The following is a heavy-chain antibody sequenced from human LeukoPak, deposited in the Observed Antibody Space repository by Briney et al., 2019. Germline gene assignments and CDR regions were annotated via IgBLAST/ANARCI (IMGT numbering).Heavy chain of an antibody. J-gene: IGHJ3*02. CDR3: ARDFTDDAFDI. CDR1: GGTFSNSG. D-gene: IGHD3-16*01. CDR2: IVPILGIP. Sequence: SVEVSCKPSGGTFSNSGFSWVRQAPGQGLEWMGRIVPILGIPNYAQKFQGRVTITADKSTNTAYMELSSLRSDDTAMYYCARDFTDDAFDIWGQGTMVTVS. V-gene: IGHV1-69*04.